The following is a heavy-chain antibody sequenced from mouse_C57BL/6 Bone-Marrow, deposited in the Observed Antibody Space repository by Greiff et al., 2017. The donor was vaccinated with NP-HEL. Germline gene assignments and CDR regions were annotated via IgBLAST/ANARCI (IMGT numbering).Heavy chain of an antibody. D-gene: IGHD2-3*01. CDR2: IWSGGST. J-gene: IGHJ4*01. Sequence: QVQLKESGPGLVQPSQSLSITCTVSGFSLTSYGVHWVRQPPGKGLEWLGVIWSGGSTDYNAAFISRLSISKDNSKSQVFFKMNSLQADDTAIYYCANSYDGYLHYAMDYWGQGTSVTVSS. CDR3: ANSYDGYLHYAMDY. V-gene: IGHV2-4*01. CDR1: GFSLTSYG.